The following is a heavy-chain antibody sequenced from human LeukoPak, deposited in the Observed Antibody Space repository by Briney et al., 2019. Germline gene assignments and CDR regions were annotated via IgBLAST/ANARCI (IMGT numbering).Heavy chain of an antibody. CDR2: IYYSGST. D-gene: IGHD1-1*01. CDR3: ARDLERRNDAFDI. CDR1: GGSISSYY. Sequence: PSETLSLTCTVSGGSISSYYWSWIRQPPGKGLEWIGYIYYSGSTNYNPSLKSRVTISVDTSKNQFSLKLSSVTAADTAVYYCARDLERRNDAFDIWGQGTMVTVSS. V-gene: IGHV4-59*01. J-gene: IGHJ3*02.